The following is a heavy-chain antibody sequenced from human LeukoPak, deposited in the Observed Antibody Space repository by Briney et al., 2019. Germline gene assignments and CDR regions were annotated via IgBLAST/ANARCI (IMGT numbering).Heavy chain of an antibody. CDR3: AREHYDFWSGYYGY. J-gene: IGHJ4*02. V-gene: IGHV3-7*01. CDR1: GFTFSSYW. Sequence: PGGSLRLSCAASGFTFSSYWMSWVRQAPGKGLEWVANIKQDGSEKYHVDSVKGRFTISRDNAKNSLYLQMNSLRAEDTAVYYCAREHYDFWSGYYGYWGQGTLVTVSS. D-gene: IGHD3-3*01. CDR2: IKQDGSEK.